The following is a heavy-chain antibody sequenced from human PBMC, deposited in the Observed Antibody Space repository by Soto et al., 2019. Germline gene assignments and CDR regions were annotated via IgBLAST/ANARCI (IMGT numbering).Heavy chain of an antibody. J-gene: IGHJ6*02. CDR1: GYTFTRYT. Sequence: ASVKVSCKTSGYTFTRYTLHWLRQAPGQRLEWMGWISAYNGNTNYAQKLQGRVTMTTDTSTSTAYMELRSLRSDDTAVYYCARVGSGSPGAYYYYYGMDVWXQGTTVTVSS. CDR2: ISAYNGNT. V-gene: IGHV1-18*01. CDR3: ARVGSGSPGAYYYYYGMDV. D-gene: IGHD1-26*01.